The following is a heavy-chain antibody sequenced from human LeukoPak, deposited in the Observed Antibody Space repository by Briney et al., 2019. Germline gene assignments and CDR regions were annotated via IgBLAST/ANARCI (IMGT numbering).Heavy chain of an antibody. V-gene: IGHV1-24*01. CDR2: FDPEDGET. CDR3: ATVPIFGVVIIQNWFDP. J-gene: IGHJ5*02. Sequence: ASVKVSCKVSGYTLTELSMHWVRQAPGKGLGWMGGFDPEDGETIYAQKFQGRVTMTEDTSTDTAYMELSSLRSEDTAVYYCATVPIFGVVIIQNWFDPWGQGTLVTVSS. CDR1: GYTLTELS. D-gene: IGHD3-3*01.